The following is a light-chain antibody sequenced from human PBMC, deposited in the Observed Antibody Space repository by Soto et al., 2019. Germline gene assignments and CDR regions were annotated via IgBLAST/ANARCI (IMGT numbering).Light chain of an antibody. V-gene: IGKV3-20*01. J-gene: IGKJ2*01. CDR2: GAS. CDR3: QQYGSSPNP. Sequence: EIVLTQAPGTVSLSPGERATLSCRASQSVSSSSLAWYQQEPGQAPRLLIYGASSMATGIPDRFSGSGSGTDLTLAISRLEPEDFAVYYCQQYGSSPNPFGQGTKLEIK. CDR1: QSVSSSS.